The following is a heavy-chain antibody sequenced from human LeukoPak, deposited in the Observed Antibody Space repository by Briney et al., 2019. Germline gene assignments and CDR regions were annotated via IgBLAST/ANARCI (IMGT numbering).Heavy chain of an antibody. CDR3: VRGVVPAALWQNWFDP. CDR2: ISYTGIT. CDR1: GGSISSSSYF. Sequence: SETLSLTCTVSGGSISSSSYFWGWIREPPGKGLEWIGSISYTGITYSTPSLKSRVTMSVDTSKNQFSLKLSSVAAADTAVFYCVRGVVPAALWQNWFDPWGQRNLVIVSS. J-gene: IGHJ5*02. V-gene: IGHV4-39*07. D-gene: IGHD2-2*01.